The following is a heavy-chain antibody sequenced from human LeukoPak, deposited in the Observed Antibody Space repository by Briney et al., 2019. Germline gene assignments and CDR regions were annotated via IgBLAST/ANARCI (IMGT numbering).Heavy chain of an antibody. J-gene: IGHJ6*03. CDR1: GVNFSTYW. Sequence: KAGGSLRLSCTASGVNFSTYWMTWVRQVPGKGLEWIGSIYHSGSTYYNPSLKSRVTVSVDTSKNQFSLKLSSVTAADTAVYYCAREIWGSGFYYMDVWGKGTTVTISS. D-gene: IGHD3-10*01. V-gene: IGHV4-38-2*02. CDR2: IYHSGST. CDR3: AREIWGSGFYYMDV.